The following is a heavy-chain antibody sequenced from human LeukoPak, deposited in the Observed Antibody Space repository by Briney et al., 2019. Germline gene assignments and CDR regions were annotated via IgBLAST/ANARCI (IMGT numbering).Heavy chain of an antibody. CDR3: ARSKAYYDSSGYANDC. D-gene: IGHD3-22*01. CDR2: IYSSGST. Sequence: SETLSLTCTVSGGSISSYYWSWIRQPAGKGLEWIGRIYSSGSTNYDPSLKSRVTMSVDTSKNQFSLKLSSVTAAATAVYYCARSKAYYDSSGYANDCWGQGTLVTVSS. CDR1: GGSISSYY. V-gene: IGHV4-4*07. J-gene: IGHJ4*02.